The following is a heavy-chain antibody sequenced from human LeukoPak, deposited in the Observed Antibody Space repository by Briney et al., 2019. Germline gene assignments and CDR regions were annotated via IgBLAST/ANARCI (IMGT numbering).Heavy chain of an antibody. J-gene: IGHJ4*02. Sequence: PGGSLRLSCAASGCTFSSYAMHWVRQAPGKGLEYVSAISSNGGSTYYANSVKGRFTIPRDNSKNTLYLQMGSLRAEDMAVYYRARSRVTEGVYYFDYWGQGTLVTVSS. V-gene: IGHV3-64*01. CDR2: ISSNGGST. CDR1: GCTFSSYA. D-gene: IGHD2-21*02. CDR3: ARSRVTEGVYYFDY.